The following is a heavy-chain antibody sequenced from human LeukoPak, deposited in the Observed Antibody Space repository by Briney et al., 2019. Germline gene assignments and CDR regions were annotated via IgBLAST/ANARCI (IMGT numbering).Heavy chain of an antibody. CDR3: ARGNRPYGEHEAFDI. D-gene: IGHD3-10*01. J-gene: IGHJ3*02. Sequence: SETLSLTCAVYGGSFSGYYWSWVRQPPGKGLEWIGEINHSGSTNYNPSLKSRVTISVDTSKNQFSLKLSSVTAADTAVYYCARGNRPYGEHEAFDIWGHGTTVTVSP. CDR2: INHSGST. V-gene: IGHV4-34*01. CDR1: GGSFSGYY.